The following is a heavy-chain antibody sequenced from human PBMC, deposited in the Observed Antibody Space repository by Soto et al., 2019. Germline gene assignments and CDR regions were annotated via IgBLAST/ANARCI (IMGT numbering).Heavy chain of an antibody. D-gene: IGHD6-13*01. V-gene: IGHV3-30-3*01. J-gene: IGHJ4*02. CDR3: AREGSSWYYFDS. Sequence: GGSLRLSCAASGFTFSSYAMHWVRQAPGKGLEWVAVISYDGSNKYYADSVKGRFTISRDNSKNTLYLQMNSLRAEDTAVYYCAREGSSWYYFDSWGQGTLVPVSS. CDR1: GFTFSSYA. CDR2: ISYDGSNK.